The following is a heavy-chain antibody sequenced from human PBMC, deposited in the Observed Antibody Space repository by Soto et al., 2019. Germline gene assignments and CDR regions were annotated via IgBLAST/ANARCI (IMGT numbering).Heavy chain of an antibody. J-gene: IGHJ4*02. CDR1: GFTFSSYE. CDR3: ARSYKSFDY. V-gene: IGHV3-48*03. D-gene: IGHD1-26*01. Sequence: PGASLRLSCAASGFTFSSYEMNWVRQAPGKGLEWVSYISSSGSTIYYADSVKGRFTISRDNAKNSLCLQMNSLRAEDTAVYYCARSYKSFDYGGQGTLVTVSS. CDR2: ISSSGSTI.